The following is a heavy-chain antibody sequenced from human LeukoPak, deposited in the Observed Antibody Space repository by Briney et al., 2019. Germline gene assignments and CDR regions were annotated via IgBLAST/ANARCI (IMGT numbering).Heavy chain of an antibody. Sequence: SETLSLTCAVYGGSFSGYYWSWIRQPPGKGLEWIGEINHSGGTNYNPSLKSRVTISVDTSKDQFSLKLSSVTAADTAVYYCARLAVGSEYYYDSSGYYSRAFDIWGQGTMVTVSS. CDR2: INHSGGT. J-gene: IGHJ3*02. CDR3: ARLAVGSEYYYDSSGYYSRAFDI. V-gene: IGHV4-34*01. CDR1: GGSFSGYY. D-gene: IGHD3-22*01.